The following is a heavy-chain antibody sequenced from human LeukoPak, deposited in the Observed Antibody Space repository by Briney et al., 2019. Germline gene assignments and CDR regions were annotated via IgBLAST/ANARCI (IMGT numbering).Heavy chain of an antibody. CDR3: ARRVTTVTTIDY. CDR2: IYPGDSDT. Sequence: GESLKISCKGSGYSFSSYWIGWVRQMPGKGLELMGIIYPGDSDTRYSSSFQGQVTISADKSISTAYLQWSSLKASDTAMYYCARRVTTVTTIDYWGQGTLVSVSS. V-gene: IGHV5-51*01. D-gene: IGHD4-17*01. J-gene: IGHJ4*02. CDR1: GYSFSSYW.